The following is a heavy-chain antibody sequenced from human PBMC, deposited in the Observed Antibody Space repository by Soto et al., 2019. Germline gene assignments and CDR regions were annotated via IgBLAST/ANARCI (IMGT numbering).Heavy chain of an antibody. CDR1: GYTFTSYG. D-gene: IGHD6-19*01. Sequence: ASVKVSCKASGYTFTSYGISWVRQAPGQGLEWMGWISAYNGNTNYAQKLQGRVTITTDASTSTAYMELSSLRSEDTAVYYCARPKGSYSSGYYYFDYWGQGTLVTVSS. CDR3: ARPKGSYSSGYYYFDY. CDR2: ISAYNGNT. V-gene: IGHV1-18*01. J-gene: IGHJ4*02.